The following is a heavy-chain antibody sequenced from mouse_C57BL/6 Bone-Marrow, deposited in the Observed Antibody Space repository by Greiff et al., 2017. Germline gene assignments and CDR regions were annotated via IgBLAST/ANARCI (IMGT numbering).Heavy chain of an antibody. CDR1: GYTFTSYG. V-gene: IGHV1-81*01. Sequence: VQLQQSGGDLARPGASVKLSCTASGYTFTSYGISWVRQRTGLGLEWIGEIYSRSGNTYYNEKVKGRVTLSADNSSSTAYMELRSLTSEDYAVYLCMNTSVVAVDGYFDVWGTGTTVTVSS. CDR3: MNTSVVAVDGYFDV. CDR2: IYSRSGNT. D-gene: IGHD1-1*01. J-gene: IGHJ1*03.